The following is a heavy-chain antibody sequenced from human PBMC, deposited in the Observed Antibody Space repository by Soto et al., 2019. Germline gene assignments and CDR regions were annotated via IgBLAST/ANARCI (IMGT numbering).Heavy chain of an antibody. J-gene: IGHJ3*02. V-gene: IGHV1-69*06. D-gene: IGHD1-26*01. CDR2: IIPIFGTA. CDR3: ARDRRSGSYSAFDI. CDR1: GGSVSSYG. Sequence: GASVKGSCKGSGGSVSSYGRSWVRQAPGQGLEWMGGIIPIFGTANYAQKFQGRVTITADKSTSTAYMEPSSLRSEDTAVYYCARDRRSGSYSAFDIWGQGTMVTVS.